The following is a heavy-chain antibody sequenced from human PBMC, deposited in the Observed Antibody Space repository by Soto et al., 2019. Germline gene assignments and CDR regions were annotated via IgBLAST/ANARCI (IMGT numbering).Heavy chain of an antibody. CDR2: FDPEDGET. CDR3: ATPKDSSSSFLFDY. Sequence: ASVKVSCKVSGYTLTELSMHWVRQAPGKGLEWMGGFDPEDGETIYAQKFQGRVTMTEDTSTDTAYMELSSLRSEDTAVYYCATPKDSSSSFLFDYWGQGTLVTVSS. J-gene: IGHJ4*02. CDR1: GYTLTELS. V-gene: IGHV1-24*01. D-gene: IGHD6-6*01.